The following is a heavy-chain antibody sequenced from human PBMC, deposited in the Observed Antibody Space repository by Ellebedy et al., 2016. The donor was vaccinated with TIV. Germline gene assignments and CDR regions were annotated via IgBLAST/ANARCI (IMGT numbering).Heavy chain of an antibody. CDR3: ARDENDGYAFDI. J-gene: IGHJ3*02. D-gene: IGHD1-1*01. V-gene: IGHV4-59*01. CDR1: GDSISSYY. CDR2: IYDSGST. Sequence: SETLSLTXTVSGDSISSYYWSWIRQPPGKGLEWIGYIYDSGSTKYNPSLKSRVTISVDTSKNQFSLKLSSVTAADTAVYYCARDENDGYAFDIWGQGTMVTVSS.